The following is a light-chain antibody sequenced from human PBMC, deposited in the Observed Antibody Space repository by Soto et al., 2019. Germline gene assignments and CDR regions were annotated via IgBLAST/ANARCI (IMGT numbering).Light chain of an antibody. Sequence: DIRMTQSPSTLSASVGDTVTITCRASQSIPTWLAWYQQKPGKAPKLLIYDGSSLESGVPSRFSGSVSGTEFTLSISSLQPDDFATYSCQQYESYSREFTFGPGTKVDIK. CDR3: QQYESYSREFT. CDR1: QSIPTW. CDR2: DGS. J-gene: IGKJ3*01. V-gene: IGKV1-5*01.